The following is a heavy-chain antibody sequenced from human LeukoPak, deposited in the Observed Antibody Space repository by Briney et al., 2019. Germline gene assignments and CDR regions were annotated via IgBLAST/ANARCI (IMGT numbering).Heavy chain of an antibody. Sequence: GGSLRLSCVASGFTFSTYAMNWVRQAPGKGLEWVSVISFSGGNTNYADSVRGRFTMSRDNSKNTLYLQMNSLRAEDTAVYFCAQESKDSGYDSTYFDYWGQGTLVTVSS. CDR2: ISFSGGNT. CDR3: AQESKDSGYDSTYFDY. CDR1: GFTFSTYA. J-gene: IGHJ4*02. V-gene: IGHV3-23*01. D-gene: IGHD5-12*01.